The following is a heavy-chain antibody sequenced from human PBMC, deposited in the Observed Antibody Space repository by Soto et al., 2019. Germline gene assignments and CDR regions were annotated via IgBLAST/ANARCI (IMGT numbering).Heavy chain of an antibody. D-gene: IGHD3-22*01. CDR1: GCTFSSYA. Sequence: SVKVSCKASGCTFSSYAISWVRQAPGQGLEWMGGIIPIFGTANYAQKFQGRVTITADESTSTAYMELSSLRSEDTAVYYCARDYYDSSGFLAFEIWGQGTMVTVSS. V-gene: IGHV1-69*13. J-gene: IGHJ3*02. CDR2: IIPIFGTA. CDR3: ARDYYDSSGFLAFEI.